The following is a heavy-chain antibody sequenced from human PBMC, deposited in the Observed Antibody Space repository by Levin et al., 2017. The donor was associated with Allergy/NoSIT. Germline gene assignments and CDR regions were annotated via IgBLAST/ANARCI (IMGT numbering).Heavy chain of an antibody. Sequence: GGSLRLSCAASGFTVSSNYMSWVRQAPGKGLEWVSVIYSGGSTYYADSVKGRFTISRDNSKNTLYLQMNSLRAEDTAVYYCARGLTRGVYYYDYMDVWGKGTTVTVSS. CDR3: ARGLTRGVYYYDYMDV. CDR2: IYSGGST. CDR1: GFTVSSNY. J-gene: IGHJ6*03. D-gene: IGHD1-14*01. V-gene: IGHV3-53*05.